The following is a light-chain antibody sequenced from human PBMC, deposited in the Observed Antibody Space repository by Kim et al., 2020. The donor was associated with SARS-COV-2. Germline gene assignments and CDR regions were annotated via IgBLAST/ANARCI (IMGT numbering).Light chain of an antibody. V-gene: IGKV3-20*01. CDR2: GAS. CDR1: QSVSSSH. CDR3: QEHGCSRYT. J-gene: IGKJ2*01. Sequence: EIVLTQSPGTLSLSPGERTTLSCRASQSVSSSHLAWYQQRTGQAPRLIVYGASSRATGIPDRFSGSGSGTDFTLTISRLEPEDSAMYCCQEHGCSRYTFGQRTKLEI.